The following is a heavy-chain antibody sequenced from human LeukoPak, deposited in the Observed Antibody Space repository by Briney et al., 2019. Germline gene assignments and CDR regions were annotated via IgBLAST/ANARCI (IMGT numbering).Heavy chain of an antibody. CDR3: ARENGYYDSSGYYYGGSYFDY. J-gene: IGHJ4*02. CDR1: GFTFSDYY. CDR2: ISSSGSTI. V-gene: IGHV3-11*01. Sequence: GGSLRLSCAASGFTFSDYYMSWIRQAPGKGLEWVSYISSSGSTIYYADSVKGRFTISRDNATNSLYLQMNSLRAEDTAVYYCARENGYYDSSGYYYGGSYFDYWGQGTLVTVSS. D-gene: IGHD3-22*01.